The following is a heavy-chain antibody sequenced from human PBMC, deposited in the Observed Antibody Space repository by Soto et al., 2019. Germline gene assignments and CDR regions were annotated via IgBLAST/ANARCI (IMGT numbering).Heavy chain of an antibody. D-gene: IGHD3-9*01. CDR3: ARLALAPSLRYFDWLLGAFDP. J-gene: IGHJ5*02. Sequence: GASVKVSCKASGYTFTGYYMHWVRQAPGQGLEWMGWINPNSGGTNYAQKFQGRVTMTRDTSISTAYMELSRLRSDDTAVYYCARLALAPSLRYFDWLLGAFDPWGQGTLVTVSS. CDR1: GYTFTGYY. CDR2: INPNSGGT. V-gene: IGHV1-2*02.